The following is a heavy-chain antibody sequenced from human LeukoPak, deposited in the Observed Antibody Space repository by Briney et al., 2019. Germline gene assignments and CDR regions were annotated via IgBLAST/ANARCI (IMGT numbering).Heavy chain of an antibody. CDR2: INHSGST. D-gene: IGHD2-15*01. Sequence: PSETLSLTCAVYGGSFSGYYWSWIRQPPGKGLEWIGEINHSGSTNYNPSLKSRVTISVDTSKNQFSLKLSSVTAADTAVYYCARGDSGGRPPPYYTWFHPSGQATLVTVSS. CDR3: ARGDSGGRPPPYYTWFHP. CDR1: GGSFSGYY. V-gene: IGHV4-34*01. J-gene: IGHJ5*02.